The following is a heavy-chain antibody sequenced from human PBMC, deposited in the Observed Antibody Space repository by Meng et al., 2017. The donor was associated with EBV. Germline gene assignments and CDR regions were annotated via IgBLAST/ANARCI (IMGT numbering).Heavy chain of an antibody. D-gene: IGHD5/OR15-5a*01. Sequence: QVLLRQWGAGLLKPSETLSLSCAVYGGSFTDYYWPWIRQAPGKSLEWIGEVSHSGRTRYNPSLKSRVSMSADVSKKQFSLKMKSVTAADTGAYFCARVGYSVHDVSFEDFWGQGTLVTVSS. J-gene: IGHJ4*02. CDR2: VSHSGRT. CDR1: GGSFTDYY. CDR3: ARVGYSVHDVSFEDF. V-gene: IGHV4-34*01.